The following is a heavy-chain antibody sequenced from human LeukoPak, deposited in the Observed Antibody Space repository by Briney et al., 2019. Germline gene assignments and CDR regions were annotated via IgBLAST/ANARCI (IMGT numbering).Heavy chain of an antibody. V-gene: IGHV3-7*03. D-gene: IGHD2-21*02. Sequence: AGGSLRLSCAASGFTFSNYWMSWVRQAPGKGLEWVANIKEDGSEKDYVDSVKGRFTISRDNAQSSLYLQMNTLRAEDTAVYYCAKVPKYCGGDCYSYLDYWGQGTLVTVSS. J-gene: IGHJ4*02. CDR2: IKEDGSEK. CDR1: GFTFSNYW. CDR3: AKVPKYCGGDCYSYLDY.